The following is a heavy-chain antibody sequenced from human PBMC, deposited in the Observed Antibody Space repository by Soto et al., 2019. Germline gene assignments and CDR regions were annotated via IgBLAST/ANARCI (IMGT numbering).Heavy chain of an antibody. V-gene: IGHV1-18*01. J-gene: IGHJ5*02. D-gene: IGHD2-2*01. CDR2: ISLYSDGT. CDR1: GYTFSNYG. CDR3: ARVVPGAEAWFGP. Sequence: QVQLVQCGGEVKRPGASMKVSCKTSGYTFSNYGITWVRQAPGQPLEWLGWISLYSDGTNYAQKFQGRVSMTTDTSTTTAYMELRSLRSDDTAVYYCARVVPGAEAWFGPWGQGTLVTVSS.